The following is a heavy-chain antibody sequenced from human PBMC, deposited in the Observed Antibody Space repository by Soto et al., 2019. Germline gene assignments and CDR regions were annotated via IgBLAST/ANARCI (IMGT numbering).Heavy chain of an antibody. CDR1: GGSISSSDYH. CDR3: SRATYSGSPIAN. Sequence: QLQLQESGPGLVKPSETLYLTCTVSGGSISSSDYHWDWIRPTPGKGLEWMGAIYHSGSTNYNPSFKSRVTISVDTYTYQFSLRLSSVSAADADLYYCSRATYSGSPIANWGPGTLVTVSS. D-gene: IGHD1-26*01. J-gene: IGHJ4*02. CDR2: IYHSGST. V-gene: IGHV4-39*01.